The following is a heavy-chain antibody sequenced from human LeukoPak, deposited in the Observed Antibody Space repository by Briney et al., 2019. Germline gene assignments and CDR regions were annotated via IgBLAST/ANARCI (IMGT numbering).Heavy chain of an antibody. CDR3: ARALTDESAHIDY. CDR2: TYYRSKWCN. J-gene: IGHJ4*02. D-gene: IGHD7-27*01. CDR1: GVSVTSNSAD. Sequence: SQTLSLTCAVSGVSVTSNSADWNWIRQSPSRGLEWLGRTYYRSKWCNDYAVSVKSRITINADTSKNQFSLQLNSVTPDDTAVYYCARALTDESAHIDYWGQGTLVTVSS. V-gene: IGHV6-1*01.